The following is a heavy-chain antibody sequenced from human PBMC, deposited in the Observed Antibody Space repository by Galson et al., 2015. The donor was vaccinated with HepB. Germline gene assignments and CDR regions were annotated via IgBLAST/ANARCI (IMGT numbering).Heavy chain of an antibody. V-gene: IGHV3-7*01. D-gene: IGHD3-9*01. CDR3: ARDRSPDDLSTGTFLDALDM. CDR2: IDQEAKKK. Sequence: SLRLSCAVSGFTFRTYWMTWVRQAPGKGLEWVANIDQEAKKKNYVDSVKGRFTVSRDNAKNSLYLQMNSLRAEDTAVYYCARDRSPDDLSTGTFLDALDMWGQGTMVTVSS. J-gene: IGHJ3*02. CDR1: GFTFRTYW.